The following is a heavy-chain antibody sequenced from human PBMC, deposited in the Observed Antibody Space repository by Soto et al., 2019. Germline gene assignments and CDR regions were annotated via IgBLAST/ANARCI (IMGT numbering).Heavy chain of an antibody. CDR3: ARAPYYYGSGSYQPFDY. CDR2: IIPIFGTA. V-gene: IGHV1-69*01. D-gene: IGHD3-10*01. CDR1: GGTFSSYA. Sequence: QVQLVQSGAEVKKPGSSVKVSCKASGGTFSSYAISWVRQAPGQGLEWMGGIIPIFGTANYAQKFQGRVTITADETTSTAYMELSSLRSEDTAVYYCARAPYYYGSGSYQPFDYWGQGTLVTVSS. J-gene: IGHJ4*02.